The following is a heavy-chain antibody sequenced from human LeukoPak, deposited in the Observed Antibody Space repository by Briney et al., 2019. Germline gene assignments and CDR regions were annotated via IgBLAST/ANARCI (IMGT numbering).Heavy chain of an antibody. V-gene: IGHV3-30-3*01. Sequence: GGSLRLSCAASGFTFSSYAMHWVRQAPGKGLEWVAVISYDGSNKYYADSVKGRFTISRDNSKNTLYLQMNSLRAEDTALYYCAKDIQSIVGTTGEFDYWGQGTLVTVSS. CDR1: GFTFSSYA. D-gene: IGHD1-26*01. CDR2: ISYDGSNK. J-gene: IGHJ4*02. CDR3: AKDIQSIVGTTGEFDY.